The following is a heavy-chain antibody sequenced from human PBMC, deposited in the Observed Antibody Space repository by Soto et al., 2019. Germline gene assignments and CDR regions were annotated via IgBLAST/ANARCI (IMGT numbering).Heavy chain of an antibody. CDR1: GGSISSYY. CDR2: IYYSGST. V-gene: IGHV4-59*01. D-gene: IGHD3-3*01. CDR3: ARGARFLEWFNENYXDY. J-gene: IGHJ4*02. Sequence: PSETLSLTCTVSGGSISSYYWSWIRQRPGKGLEWIGYIYYSGSTNYNPSLKSRVTISVDTSKNQFSLKLSSVTAADTAVYYCARGARFLEWFNENYXDYWGQGTLVTVSS.